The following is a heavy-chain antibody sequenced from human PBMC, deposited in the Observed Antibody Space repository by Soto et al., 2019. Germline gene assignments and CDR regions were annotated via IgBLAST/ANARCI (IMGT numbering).Heavy chain of an antibody. CDR2: IKPNSGGT. Sequence: QVQLVQSGAEVKKPGASVKVSCKASGYTFTGYYMHWVRQAPGQGLEWMGWIKPNSGGTNYAQKIQGRVTMTRDTSISTAYMELSSLRSDDTAVYYCARERSITIFGVVRPCYHAFDIWGQGTMVTVSS. CDR1: GYTFTGYY. D-gene: IGHD3-3*01. CDR3: ARERSITIFGVVRPCYHAFDI. V-gene: IGHV1-2*02. J-gene: IGHJ3*02.